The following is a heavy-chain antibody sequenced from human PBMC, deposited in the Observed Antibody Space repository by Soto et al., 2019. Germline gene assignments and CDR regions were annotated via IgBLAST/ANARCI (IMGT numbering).Heavy chain of an antibody. V-gene: IGHV4-59*01. D-gene: IGHD6-19*01. CDR3: ARASLIAVAGTPNYGMDV. CDR2: IYYSGST. Sequence: QVQLQESGPGLVKPSETLSLTCTVSGGSISSYYWSWIRQPPGKGLEWIGYIYYSGSTNYNPSLKSRVTISVDTSKNQFSLKLSSVTAADTAVYYCARASLIAVAGTPNYGMDVWGQGTTVTVSS. J-gene: IGHJ6*02. CDR1: GGSISSYY.